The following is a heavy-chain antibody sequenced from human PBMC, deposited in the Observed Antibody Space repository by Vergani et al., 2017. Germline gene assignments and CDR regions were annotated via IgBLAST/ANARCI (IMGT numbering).Heavy chain of an antibody. CDR1: GFIFSNYG. CDR2: IRYDGTNQ. V-gene: IGHV3-30*02. CDR3: AKDLAYYYGSGSYGGHKMDIGY. Sequence: QVHLVESGGGVVQPGGSLRLSCAASGFIFSNYGMHWVRQAPGKGLEWVAFIRYDGTNQYYADSVKGRFTISRDNSKNALYLQMNSLRPEDTAVYYCAKDLAYYYGSGSYGGHKMDIGYWSQGTLVTVSS. D-gene: IGHD3-10*01. J-gene: IGHJ4*02.